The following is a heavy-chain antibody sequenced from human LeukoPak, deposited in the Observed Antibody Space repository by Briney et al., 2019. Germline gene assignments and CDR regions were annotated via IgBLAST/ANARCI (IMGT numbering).Heavy chain of an antibody. J-gene: IGHJ4*02. D-gene: IGHD5-24*01. CDR3: AKAQRGEMATIQR. CDR1: GFTFDDYA. Sequence: PGGSLRLSCAASGFTFDDYAMHWVRQAPGKGLEWVSGISWNSGSIGYADSVKGRFTISRDNSKNTLYLQMNSLRAEDTAVYYCAKAQRGEMATIQRWGQGTLVTVSS. CDR2: ISWNSGSI. V-gene: IGHV3-9*01.